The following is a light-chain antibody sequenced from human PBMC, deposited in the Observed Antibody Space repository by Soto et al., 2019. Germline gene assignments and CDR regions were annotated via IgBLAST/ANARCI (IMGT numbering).Light chain of an antibody. CDR1: SSNVGGYNY. CDR3: GAYAAINTFSV. Sequence: QSVLTKPRSGSGSPGQSVTISCTGTSSNVGGYNYVSWYQHHPGKAPKLVIYDVYNRPSGGPDRFSGSKSDNTASLTISGLQDEDEADYFCGAYAAINTFSVYGRWTTVTVL. V-gene: IGLV2-11*01. CDR2: DVY. J-gene: IGLJ1*01.